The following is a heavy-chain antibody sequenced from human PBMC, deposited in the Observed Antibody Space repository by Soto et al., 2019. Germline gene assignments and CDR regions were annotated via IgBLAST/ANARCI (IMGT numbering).Heavy chain of an antibody. CDR3: ATDSYCGGDCYSRSSIYYYYYGVDV. D-gene: IGHD2-21*02. V-gene: IGHV1-24*01. Sequence: GASVKVSCKVSGYTLTELSMHWVRQAPGKGLEWMGGFDPEYGETIYAQKFQGRVTMTEDTSTDTAYMELSSLRSEDTAVYYCATDSYCGGDCYSRSSIYYYYYGVDVWGQGTMVTVSS. CDR2: FDPEYGET. CDR1: GYTLTELS. J-gene: IGHJ6*02.